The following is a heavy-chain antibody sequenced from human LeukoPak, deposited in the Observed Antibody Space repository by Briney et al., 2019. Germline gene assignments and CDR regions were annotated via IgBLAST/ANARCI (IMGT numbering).Heavy chain of an antibody. J-gene: IGHJ4*02. CDR1: GGSFSGYY. V-gene: IGHV4-34*01. CDR3: ARGLVVINEYYFDY. CDR2: VNHSGST. D-gene: IGHD3-22*01. Sequence: SETLSLTCAVYGGSFSGYYWSWIRQPPGKGLEWIGEVNHSGSTNYNPSLKSRVTISVDTSKNQFSLKLSSVTAADTAVYYCARGLVVINEYYFDYWGQGTLVTVSS.